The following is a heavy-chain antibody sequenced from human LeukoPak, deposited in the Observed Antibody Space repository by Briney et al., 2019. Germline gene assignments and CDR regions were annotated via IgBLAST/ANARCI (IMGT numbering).Heavy chain of an antibody. D-gene: IGHD4-17*01. CDR1: GFTFSNYA. Sequence: GGSLRLSCAASGFTFSNYALHWVRQAPGKGLEWVAVISYDGSNKNYADSVKGRFTISRDTSKNTLYLQINSLRVEDTAVYYCIVFGDSNHWGQGTLVTVSS. V-gene: IGHV3-30*14. CDR2: ISYDGSNK. CDR3: IVFGDSNH. J-gene: IGHJ5*02.